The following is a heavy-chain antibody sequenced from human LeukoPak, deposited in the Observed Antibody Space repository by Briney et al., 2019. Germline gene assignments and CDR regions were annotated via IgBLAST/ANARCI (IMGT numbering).Heavy chain of an antibody. V-gene: IGHV3-23*01. Sequence: PGGSLRLSCAASGFTLRSYVMSWVRQVPGKGLEWVSALGSSGDITDYAESVKGRFTISRDTSENTLYLEMHSLRAEDTAIYYCAKDQLAGKNYHYYMDVWGKGTTVTVSS. CDR2: LGSSGDIT. CDR3: AKDQLAGKNYHYYMDV. D-gene: IGHD1-14*01. J-gene: IGHJ6*03. CDR1: GFTLRSYV.